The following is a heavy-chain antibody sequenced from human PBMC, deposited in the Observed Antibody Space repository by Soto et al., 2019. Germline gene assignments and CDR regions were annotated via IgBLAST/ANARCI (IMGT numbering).Heavy chain of an antibody. V-gene: IGHV4-30-2*01. CDR2: IYHSGST. D-gene: IGHD3-22*01. Sequence: QLQLQESGSGLVKPSQTLSLTCAVSGGSISSGGYSWSWIRQPPGKGLEWIGYIYHSGSTYYTPSLKSRVTISVDRSKNQFSLKLSSVTAADTAVYYCASTDYNDSSGYSYWGQGTLVTVSS. CDR1: GGSISSGGYS. J-gene: IGHJ4*02. CDR3: ASTDYNDSSGYSY.